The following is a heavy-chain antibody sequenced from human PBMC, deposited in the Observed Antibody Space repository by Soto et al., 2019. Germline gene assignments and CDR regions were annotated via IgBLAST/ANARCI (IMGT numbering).Heavy chain of an antibody. CDR2: ISGSGGGT. V-gene: IGHV3-23*01. D-gene: IGHD1-1*01. Sequence: GSQRLSCAASGFTFSSYAMSWVRQAPGKGLEWVSSISGSGGGTYYADSVKGRFTFSRDNSKNTLYLQMNSLRAEDTAVYYCAKFGMATTKRSPPYYIDYWGQGALVTVSS. CDR3: AKFGMATTKRSPPYYIDY. CDR1: GFTFSSYA. J-gene: IGHJ4*02.